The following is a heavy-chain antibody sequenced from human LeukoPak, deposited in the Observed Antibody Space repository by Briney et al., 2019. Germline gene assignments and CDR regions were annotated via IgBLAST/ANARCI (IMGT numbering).Heavy chain of an antibody. Sequence: ASVKVSCKASGGTFSSYAISWVRQAPGQGLEWMGGIIPIFGTANYAQKFQGRVTMTRDTSISTAYMELSRLRSDDTALYYCARERREYSYGSFIGDYWGQGTLVTVSS. V-gene: IGHV1-69*05. CDR3: ARERREYSYGSFIGDY. CDR1: GGTFSSYA. CDR2: IIPIFGTA. J-gene: IGHJ4*02. D-gene: IGHD5-18*01.